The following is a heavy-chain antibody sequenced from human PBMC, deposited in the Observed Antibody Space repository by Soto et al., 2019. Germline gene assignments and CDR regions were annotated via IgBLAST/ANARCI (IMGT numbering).Heavy chain of an antibody. V-gene: IGHV1-69*13. Sequence: SVKVSCKASGGTFSSYAISWVRQAPGQGLEWMGGIIPIFGTANYAQKFQGRVTITADESTSTAYMELSSLRSEDTAVYYCARAAYCGGDCCYRFDPWGQGTLVTVSS. D-gene: IGHD2-21*02. CDR2: IIPIFGTA. CDR1: GGTFSSYA. CDR3: ARAAYCGGDCCYRFDP. J-gene: IGHJ5*02.